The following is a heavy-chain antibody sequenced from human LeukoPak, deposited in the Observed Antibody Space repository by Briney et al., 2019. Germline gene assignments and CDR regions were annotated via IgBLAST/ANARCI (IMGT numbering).Heavy chain of an antibody. CDR1: GGTFSSYA. CDR2: IIPILGIA. J-gene: IGHJ4*02. V-gene: IGHV1-69*04. Sequence: SVKVSCKASGGTFSSYAISWVRQAPGQGLEWMGRIIPILGIANYAQKFQGRVTITADKSTSTAYMELSSLRSEDTAVYYCARLGDNWNFPSDYWGQGTLVTVSS. D-gene: IGHD1-20*01. CDR3: ARLGDNWNFPSDY.